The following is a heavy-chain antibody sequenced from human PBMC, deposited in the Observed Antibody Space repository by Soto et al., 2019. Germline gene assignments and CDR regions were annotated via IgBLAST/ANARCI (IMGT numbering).Heavy chain of an antibody. CDR2: VYYSGGT. Sequence: QVQLQESGPGLVKPSETLSLTCTVAGGSLTDHYWNWFRQSPGKGLHWIGYVYYSGGTNYNPSLTIRVTMSVDTSKNRFSLNSRSVTAADTAVYACARGNDWKRSTFDIWGKGTMVSVSS. J-gene: IGHJ3*02. CDR3: ARGNDWKRSTFDI. V-gene: IGHV4-59*11. D-gene: IGHD2-21*01. CDR1: GGSLTDHY.